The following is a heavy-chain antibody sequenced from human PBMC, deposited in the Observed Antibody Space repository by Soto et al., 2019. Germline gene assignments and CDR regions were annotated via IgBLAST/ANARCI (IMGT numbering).Heavy chain of an antibody. V-gene: IGHV3-30*18. Sequence: QVQLVESGGGVVQPGRSLRLSCAASGFTFSSYGTHWVRQAPGKGLEWVAVISYDGSNKYYADSVKGRFTISRDNSKNTLYLQMNSLRAEDTAVYYCAKVGGYCSSTSCLYYYYYGMDVWGQGTTVTVSS. CDR3: AKVGGYCSSTSCLYYYYYGMDV. J-gene: IGHJ6*02. D-gene: IGHD2-2*01. CDR2: ISYDGSNK. CDR1: GFTFSSYG.